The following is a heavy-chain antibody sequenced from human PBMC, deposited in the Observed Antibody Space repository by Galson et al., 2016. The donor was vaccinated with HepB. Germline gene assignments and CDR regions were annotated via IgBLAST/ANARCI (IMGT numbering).Heavy chain of an antibody. J-gene: IGHJ4*02. CDR2: ISSSGSTV. CDR3: ARGDYRVTTSGTYFDH. Sequence: SLRLSCAASGFTFSDYYMNWIRQAPGKGLEWISYISSSGSTVYYADSVKGRFTISRDNAQNSLSLQMNSLRAEDTAVYYCARGDYRVTTSGTYFDHWGQGTLVTVSS. D-gene: IGHD1-1*01. CDR1: GFTFSDYY. V-gene: IGHV3-11*04.